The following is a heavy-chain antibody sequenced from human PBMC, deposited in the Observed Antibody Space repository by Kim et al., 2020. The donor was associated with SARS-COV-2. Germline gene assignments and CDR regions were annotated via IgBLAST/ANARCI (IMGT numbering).Heavy chain of an antibody. Sequence: ASVKVSCKASGYTFTSFGITWMRQAPGQGLEWLGWITPNNGNRRYAQNLQGRVTMSTDSSTITAYMELGSLRSDDTAVYYCARGGGYYPYHFDYWGQGTL. CDR3: ARGGGYYPYHFDY. CDR2: ITPNNGNR. J-gene: IGHJ4*02. V-gene: IGHV1-18*04. CDR1: GYTFTSFG. D-gene: IGHD3-22*01.